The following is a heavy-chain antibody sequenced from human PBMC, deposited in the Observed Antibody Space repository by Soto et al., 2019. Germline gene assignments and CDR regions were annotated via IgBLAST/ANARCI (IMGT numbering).Heavy chain of an antibody. CDR1: GYTFTSYG. V-gene: IGHV1-18*01. J-gene: IGHJ6*03. Sequence: EASVKVSCKASGYTFTSYGISWVRQAPGQGLEWMGWISAYNGNTNYAQKLQGRVTMTTDTSTSTAYMELRSLRSDDTAVYYCARGYGSGSYFLLYYYYMDVWGKGTTVTVSS. D-gene: IGHD3-10*01. CDR3: ARGYGSGSYFLLYYYYMDV. CDR2: ISAYNGNT.